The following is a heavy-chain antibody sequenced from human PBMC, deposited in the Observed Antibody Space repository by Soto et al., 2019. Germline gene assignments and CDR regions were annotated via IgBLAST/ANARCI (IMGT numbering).Heavy chain of an antibody. CDR1: GFTFSKTY. J-gene: IGHJ4*02. CDR2: IKPKTDGGTT. CDR3: STVRTY. V-gene: IGHV3-15*01. D-gene: IGHD3-10*01. Sequence: EAQLVESGGGLVKPGGSLRLSCAASGFTFSKTYMNWVRQAPGKGLEWVGRIKPKTDGGTTDYAAPVEGRFTISRDDSTNTLYLQMNSLKTDDTAVYYWSTVRTYWGQGTLVTVSS.